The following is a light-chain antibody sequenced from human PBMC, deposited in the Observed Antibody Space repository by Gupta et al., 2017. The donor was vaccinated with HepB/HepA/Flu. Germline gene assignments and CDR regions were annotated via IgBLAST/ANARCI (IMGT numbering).Light chain of an antibody. CDR1: QSISSY. CDR3: QRSDSTPFT. V-gene: IGKV1-39*01. J-gene: IGKJ3*01. CDR2: AAS. Sequence: DIQMTQSPSSLSASVGDRVTITCRASQSISSYLNWYQQKPGKAPKLLIYAASSLQSRLPSRFSGSDSATDFTLTISSLQPEDFATYYCQRSDSTPFTFGPGTKVDIK.